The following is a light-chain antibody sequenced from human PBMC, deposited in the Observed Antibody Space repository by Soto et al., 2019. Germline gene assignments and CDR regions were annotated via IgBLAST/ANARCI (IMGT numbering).Light chain of an antibody. J-gene: IGLJ2*01. CDR3: CSYAGSSTFRVV. CDR1: SSDVGSYNL. Sequence: QSALTQPASVSGSPGQSITISCTGTSSDVGSYNLVSWYQQHPGKAPKLMIYEGSKRPSGVSNRFSGSKSGNTASLTISGLQXXXXXXXYCCSYAGSSTFRVVFGGGTK. V-gene: IGLV2-23*03. CDR2: EGS.